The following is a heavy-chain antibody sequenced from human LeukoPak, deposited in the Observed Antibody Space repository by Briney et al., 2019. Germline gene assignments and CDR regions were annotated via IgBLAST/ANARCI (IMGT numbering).Heavy chain of an antibody. CDR1: GGSISSYY. CDR2: IYYSGST. Sequence: SETLSLTCTVSGGSISSYYWSWIRQPPGKGLEWIGYIYYSGSTNYNPSLKSRVTISVDTSKNQFSLKLSSVTAADTAVYYCARVDKIAEGSYYFDYWGQGTLVTVSS. D-gene: IGHD6-13*01. V-gene: IGHV4-59*01. CDR3: ARVDKIAEGSYYFDY. J-gene: IGHJ4*02.